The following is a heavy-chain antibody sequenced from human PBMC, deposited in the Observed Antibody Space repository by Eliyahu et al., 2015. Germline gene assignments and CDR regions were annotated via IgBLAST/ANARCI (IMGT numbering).Heavy chain of an antibody. CDR2: IIPILGIA. CDR1: GXTFSRYX. CDR3: ARDLPPPTSMTTVTTGWFDP. V-gene: IGHV1-69*04. J-gene: IGHJ5*02. Sequence: QVQLVQSGAEVKKPGSSVKVSCKAXGXTFSRYXIXGVRQAPGQGLXWMGRIIPILGIANYAQKFQGRVTITADKSTSTAYMELSSLRSEDTAVYYCARDLPPPTSMTTVTTGWFDPWGQGTLVTVSS. D-gene: IGHD4-17*01.